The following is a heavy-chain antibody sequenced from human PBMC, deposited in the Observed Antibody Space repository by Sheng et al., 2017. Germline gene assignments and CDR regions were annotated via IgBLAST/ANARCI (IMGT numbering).Heavy chain of an antibody. D-gene: IGHD3-10*01. CDR1: GASMSSHY. V-gene: IGHV4-59*11. CDR2: IYYSGST. CDR3: ASWRYYVGGLDY. J-gene: IGHJ4*02. Sequence: QVHLQESGPGLVKPSETLSLTYTVSGASMSSHYWSWTRQPPGKGLEWIGYIYYSGSTNYNPSLKSRVSISLDTSKNQFSLNLNSVTAADTAVYYCASWRYYVGGLDYWGQGILVTVSP.